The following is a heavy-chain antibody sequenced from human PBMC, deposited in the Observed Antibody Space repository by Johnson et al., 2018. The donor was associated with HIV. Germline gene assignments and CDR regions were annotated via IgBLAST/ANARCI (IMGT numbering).Heavy chain of an antibody. Sequence: VQLVESGGGVVQPGGSLILSCAASGFPFSNAWMRWVRPAPGKGLEWIGRIQSKTAGGATDYAAPVKGRFTISREDSKNTLYLQMNSLKTEDTAVYYCSTYTTLITMYVEIKGGAFDIWGQGTMVTVSS. CDR3: STYTTLITMYVEIKGGAFDI. V-gene: IGHV3-15*01. CDR1: GFPFSNAW. CDR2: IQSKTAGGAT. J-gene: IGHJ3*02. D-gene: IGHD3-16*01.